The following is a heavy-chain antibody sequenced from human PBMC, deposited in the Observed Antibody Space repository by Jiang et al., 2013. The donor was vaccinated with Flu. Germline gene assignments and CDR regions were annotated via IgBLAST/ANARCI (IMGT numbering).Heavy chain of an antibody. V-gene: IGHV3-30*18. CDR2: ISYDGSNK. CDR1: GFTFSSYG. J-gene: IGHJ4*02. Sequence: RLSCAASGFTFSSYGMHWVRQAPGKGLEWVAVISYDGSNKYYADSVKGRFTISRDNSKNTLYLQMNSLRAEDTAVYYCAKDGSVDTAMEFDYWGQGTLVTVSS. D-gene: IGHD5-18*01. CDR3: AKDGSVDTAMEFDY.